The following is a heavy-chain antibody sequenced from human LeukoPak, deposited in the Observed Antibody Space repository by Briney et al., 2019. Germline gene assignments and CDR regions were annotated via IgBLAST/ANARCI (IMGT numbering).Heavy chain of an antibody. CDR3: AEDFGGSGSN. CDR1: GYTLTSYD. V-gene: IGHV1-8*01. CDR2: MNPNSGRT. Sequence: ASVKVSCKASGYTLTSYDINWVRQATGQGLEWMGWMNPNSGRTGYAQNFQGRITITRNTSISTAYMELSSLRSEDTAVYYCAEDFGGSGSNWGQGTLVTVSS. J-gene: IGHJ4*02. D-gene: IGHD3-10*01.